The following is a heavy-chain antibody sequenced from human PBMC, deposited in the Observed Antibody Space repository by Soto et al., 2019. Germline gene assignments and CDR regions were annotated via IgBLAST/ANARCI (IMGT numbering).Heavy chain of an antibody. D-gene: IGHD6-13*01. J-gene: IGHJ5*02. CDR1: GGSISSSNW. CDR2: IYHSGST. Sequence: SETLSLTCAVSGGSISSSNWWSWVRQPPGKGLEWIGEIYHSGSTNYNPSLKSRVTISVDKSKNQFSLKLSSVTAADTAVYYCASRPYSSSWYPNNWFDPWGQGTLVTVSS. CDR3: ASRPYSSSWYPNNWFDP. V-gene: IGHV4-4*02.